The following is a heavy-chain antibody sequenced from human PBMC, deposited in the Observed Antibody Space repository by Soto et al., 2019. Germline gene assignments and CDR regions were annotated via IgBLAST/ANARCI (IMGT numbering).Heavy chain of an antibody. CDR2: ISGSGGST. D-gene: IGHD2-15*01. CDR3: AKDGQVYCSGGSCYFY. V-gene: IGHV3-23*01. J-gene: IGHJ4*02. CDR1: GFTFSSYA. Sequence: EVQLLESGGSLVQPGGSLRLSCAASGFTFSSYAMSWVRQAPGKGLEWVSAISGSGGSTYYADSVKGRFTISRDNSKNTLYLQMNSLRAEDTAVYYCAKDGQVYCSGGSCYFYWGQGTLVTVSS.